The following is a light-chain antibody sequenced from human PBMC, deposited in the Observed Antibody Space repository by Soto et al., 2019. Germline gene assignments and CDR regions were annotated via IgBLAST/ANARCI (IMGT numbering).Light chain of an antibody. CDR1: SSDVGGFNF. CDR2: EVI. Sequence: QSALTQPDSVSGSPGQSITISCAGTSSDVGGFNFVSWFQQLPGNAPKLLIYEVIKRPSGVSDRFSGSKSGNTASLTISGLQAEDEADYYGSSYSSSRILSYVFGSGTKVTVL. J-gene: IGLJ1*01. CDR3: SSYSSSRILSYV. V-gene: IGLV2-14*01.